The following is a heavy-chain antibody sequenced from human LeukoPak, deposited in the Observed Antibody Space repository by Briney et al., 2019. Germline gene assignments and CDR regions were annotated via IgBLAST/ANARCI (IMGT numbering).Heavy chain of an antibody. Sequence: GGSLRLSCAASGFTFSSYGMHWVRQAPGKGLEWVAFIRYDGSNKYYADSVKGRFTISRDNSKNTLFLQMNSLRAEDTAVYYCAREESRTFDYWGQGTLITVSP. J-gene: IGHJ4*02. CDR1: GFTFSSYG. V-gene: IGHV3-30*02. CDR2: IRYDGSNK. D-gene: IGHD3-10*01. CDR3: AREESRTFDY.